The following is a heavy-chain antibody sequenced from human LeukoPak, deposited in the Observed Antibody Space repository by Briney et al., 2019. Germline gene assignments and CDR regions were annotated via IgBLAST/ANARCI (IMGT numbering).Heavy chain of an antibody. D-gene: IGHD1-1*01. CDR2: IIPIFGTA. CDR1: GGTFSSYA. J-gene: IGHJ3*02. Sequence: ASVKVSCKASGGTFSSYAISWVRQAPGQGLEWMGGIIPIFGTAIYAQKFQGRVTMTEDTSTDTAYMELSSLRSEDTAVYYCATEGGVRIGAFDIWGQGTMVTVSS. V-gene: IGHV1-69*06. CDR3: ATEGGVRIGAFDI.